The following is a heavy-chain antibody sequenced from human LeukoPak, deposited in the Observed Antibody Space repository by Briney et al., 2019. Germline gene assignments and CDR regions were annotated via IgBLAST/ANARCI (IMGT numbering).Heavy chain of an antibody. D-gene: IGHD2-8*02. V-gene: IGHV4-39*01. CDR1: GGSISSSNYY. J-gene: IGHJ4*02. CDR2: IYYSGST. Sequence: SETLSLTCTVSGGSISSSNYYWGWIRQPPGKGLEWIGSIYYSGSTYYNPSLKSRVTISVDTSKNQFSLKLSSVTAADTAVYYCARHTGFWSFFDYWGQGTLVTVSS. CDR3: ARHTGFWSFFDY.